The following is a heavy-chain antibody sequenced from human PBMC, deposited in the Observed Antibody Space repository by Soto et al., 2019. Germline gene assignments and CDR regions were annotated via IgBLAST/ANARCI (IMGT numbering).Heavy chain of an antibody. D-gene: IGHD3-22*01. CDR1: GFTFSSYA. CDR2: ISSNGGST. V-gene: IGHV3-64D*09. Sequence: GESLKISCSASGFTFSSYAMHWVRRAPGKGLEYVSAISSNGGSTYYADSVKGRFTISRDNSKNTLYLQMSSLRAEDTAVYYCVKGREYYDSSGYYAFDIWGQGTMVTVSS. J-gene: IGHJ3*02. CDR3: VKGREYYDSSGYYAFDI.